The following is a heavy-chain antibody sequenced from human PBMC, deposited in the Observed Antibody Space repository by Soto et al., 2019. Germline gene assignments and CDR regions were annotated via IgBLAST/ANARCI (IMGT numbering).Heavy chain of an antibody. CDR2: IIPISGTT. V-gene: IGHV1-69*13. D-gene: IGHD2-8*01. CDR1: GDVFRSYG. CDR3: ARVRCFNGLCHTADYGMDV. J-gene: IGHJ6*02. Sequence: PRASVKVSCKASGDVFRSYGINWVRQAPGQGLEWMGGIIPISGTTNYAQKFQGRVAITADESTDTVYMELSRLRSEDAAVYFCARVRCFNGLCHTADYGMDVWGQGATVTVSS.